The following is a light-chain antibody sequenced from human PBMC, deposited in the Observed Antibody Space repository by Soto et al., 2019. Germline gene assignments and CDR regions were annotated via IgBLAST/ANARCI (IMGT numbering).Light chain of an antibody. CDR2: LGS. CDR1: QSLLDSNGNSR. Sequence: DIVMTQSPLSLPVTPGEPASISCRSSQSLLDSNGNSRFDWYLQKPGQSPQLLIYLGSNRASGVPDRFSGSGSGTDFTLKISRVEAEDVGVYYCLQALQTPLPFGQGERLEMK. V-gene: IGKV2-28*01. CDR3: LQALQTPLP. J-gene: IGKJ5*01.